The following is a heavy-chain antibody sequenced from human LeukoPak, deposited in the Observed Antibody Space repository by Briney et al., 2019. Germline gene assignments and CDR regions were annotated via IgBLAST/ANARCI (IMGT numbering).Heavy chain of an antibody. V-gene: IGHV1-69*01. CDR2: IIPFFGPA. Sequence: SVKVSCKASGGSFSRYAVSWVRQAPGQGLEWMGGIIPFFGPANYAQRFQGRVSISVDESATTAYMELSRLTSEVTAVYYCAREGRRVAGPFDYWGQGTPVTVSS. CDR3: AREGRRVAGPFDY. J-gene: IGHJ4*02. D-gene: IGHD6-19*01. CDR1: GGSFSRYA.